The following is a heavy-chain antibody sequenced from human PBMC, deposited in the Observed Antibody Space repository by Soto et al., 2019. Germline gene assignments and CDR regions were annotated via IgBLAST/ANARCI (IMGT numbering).Heavy chain of an antibody. CDR1: EFAFSNYA. Sequence: EVQLVESGGGLVQPGGSLRLSCGASEFAFSNYAMSWVRQAPGKGLEWVSAITRTDSTYYADSVKGRFTISRDNSRNTLYLQMNSLGAEDAALYYCAKALVGEVGATDYWGQGTLVTVSS. D-gene: IGHD1-26*01. CDR3: AKALVGEVGATDY. J-gene: IGHJ4*02. CDR2: ITRTDST. V-gene: IGHV3-23*04.